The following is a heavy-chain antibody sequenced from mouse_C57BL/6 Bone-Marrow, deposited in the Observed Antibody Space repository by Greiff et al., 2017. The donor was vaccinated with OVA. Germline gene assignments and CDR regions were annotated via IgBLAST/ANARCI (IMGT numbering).Heavy chain of an antibody. CDR3: ARHWYFDV. CDR2: ISSGGSYT. CDR1: GFTFNSYG. Sequence: EVHLVESGGDLVKPGGSLKLSCAASGFTFNSYGMSWVRQTPDKRLEWVATISSGGSYTYYPDSVKGRFTISRDNAKNTLYLQMSNLKAEDTAMYYCARHWYFDVWGTGTTVTVSS. J-gene: IGHJ1*03. V-gene: IGHV5-6*01.